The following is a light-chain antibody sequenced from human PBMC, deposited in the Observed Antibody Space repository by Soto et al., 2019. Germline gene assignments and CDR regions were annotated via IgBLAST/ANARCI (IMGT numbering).Light chain of an antibody. CDR2: DVS. Sequence: QSALTQPASVSGSPGQSITISCTGTSSDVGGYNYVSWYQQHPGKAPKLIIYDVSERPSGVSFRFSGSKSGNTASLTVSGLRAEDEADYYCSSFTSSITYVLGTGTKLTVL. J-gene: IGLJ1*01. CDR1: SSDVGGYNY. V-gene: IGLV2-14*03. CDR3: SSFTSSITYV.